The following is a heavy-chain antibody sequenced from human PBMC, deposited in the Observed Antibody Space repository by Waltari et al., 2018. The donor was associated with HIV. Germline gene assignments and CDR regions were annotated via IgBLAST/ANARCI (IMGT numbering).Heavy chain of an antibody. CDR3: ATTHGSGDYDNDFDY. CDR2: INQAGTER. Sequence: VQLVESGGGWVQPGGSLTLTCEASGFTFTFYWLSWVRQAPGKGLGGVANINQAGTERHYVDSVRGRFTISRDNGKTSLFLQMNSLSVEDTAVYYCATTHGSGDYDNDFDYWGQGTLV. D-gene: IGHD3-10*01. V-gene: IGHV3-7*01. CDR1: GFTFTFYW. J-gene: IGHJ4*02.